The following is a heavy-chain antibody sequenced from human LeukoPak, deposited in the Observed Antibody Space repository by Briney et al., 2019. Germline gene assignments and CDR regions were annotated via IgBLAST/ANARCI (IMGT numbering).Heavy chain of an antibody. V-gene: IGHV3-11*01. CDR2: ISSSGSTI. CDR3: ARADRGRDYYYGMDV. CDR1: GFTFSDYY. Sequence: PGGSLRLSCAASGFTFSDYYMSWIRQAPGKGREWGSYISSSGSTIYYADSVKGRFTISRDNAKNSLYLQMNSLRAEDTAVYYCARADRGRDYYYGMDVWGQGTTVTVSS. D-gene: IGHD3-10*01. J-gene: IGHJ6*02.